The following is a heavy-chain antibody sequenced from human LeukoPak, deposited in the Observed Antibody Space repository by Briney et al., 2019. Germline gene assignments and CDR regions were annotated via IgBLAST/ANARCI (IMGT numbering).Heavy chain of an antibody. V-gene: IGHV3-7*05. CDR2: IKQEDGSEK. CDR3: AKDFRVSY. J-gene: IGHJ4*02. Sequence: PGGSLRLSCAASGFTFSSYWMSWVRQAPGKGLEWVANIKQEDGSEKYYVDSVKGRFTISRDNAKNSLYLQMNSLRAEDTAVYYCAKDFRVSYWGQGTLVTVSS. CDR1: GFTFSSYW.